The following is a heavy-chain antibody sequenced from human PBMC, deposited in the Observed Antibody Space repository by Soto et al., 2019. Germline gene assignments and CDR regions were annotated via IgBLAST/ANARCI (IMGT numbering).Heavy chain of an antibody. D-gene: IGHD3-16*01. CDR3: SRRVIGSSGGGFDL. J-gene: IGHJ3*01. CDR1: GGSITSDYW. Sequence: QVQLQESGPGLVNPSGTLSLTCAVSGGSITSDYWWTWIRQPPGKGLEWVGEIFKDGRTAYSPSLKSLFTISMDKSENLLSLRLRSVTAADRAVYSCSRRVIGSSGGGFDLWGEGTMVTVSS. CDR2: IFKDGRT. V-gene: IGHV4-4*02.